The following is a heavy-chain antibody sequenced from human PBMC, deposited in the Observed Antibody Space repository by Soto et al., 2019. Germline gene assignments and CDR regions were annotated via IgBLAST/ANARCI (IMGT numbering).Heavy chain of an antibody. CDR1: GFTFSSYN. J-gene: IGHJ4*02. CDR2: ISSSSTYI. V-gene: IGHV3-21*01. CDR3: ARGWLRDPSMH. D-gene: IGHD5-12*01. Sequence: EVQLVESGGGLVKPGGFLSLSCAASGFTFSSYNMNWVRQAPGKGLEWVSSISSSSTYIYYADSVKGRFTISRDNAKNSLYLQMNSLRAEDTAVYYCARGWLRDPSMHWGQGTLVTVSS.